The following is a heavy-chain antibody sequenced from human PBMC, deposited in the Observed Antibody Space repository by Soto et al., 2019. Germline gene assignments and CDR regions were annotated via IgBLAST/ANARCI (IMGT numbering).Heavy chain of an antibody. CDR2: IYDSGFT. D-gene: IGHD3-22*01. CDR1: GDFIRNYY. Sequence: PSETLSLTCTISGDFIRNYYWIWIRQPPGKGLEWIGYIYDSGFTNYNPSLKSRVTISADTSKNQFSPKLTSVTAADTAVYYCARDRAYYDSNGFYFDYWGQGTLVTVS. J-gene: IGHJ4*02. CDR3: ARDRAYYDSNGFYFDY. V-gene: IGHV4-59*01.